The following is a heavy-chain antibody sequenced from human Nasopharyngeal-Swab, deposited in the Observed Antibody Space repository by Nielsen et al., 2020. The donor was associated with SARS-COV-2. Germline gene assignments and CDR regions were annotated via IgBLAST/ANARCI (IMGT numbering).Heavy chain of an antibody. CDR3: VRRAFSASHFYFDY. CDR2: IYPADSDS. V-gene: IGHV5-51*01. Sequence: GESLRISCKGSGYIFTSYWIGWVRQMPGKGLEWMGIIYPADSDSRYSLSFQGQVSISVDKSISTAYLQWNTLKASDTAIYYCVRRAFSASHFYFDYWGPGTWVTVSS. CDR1: GYIFTSYW. D-gene: IGHD2-2*01. J-gene: IGHJ4*02.